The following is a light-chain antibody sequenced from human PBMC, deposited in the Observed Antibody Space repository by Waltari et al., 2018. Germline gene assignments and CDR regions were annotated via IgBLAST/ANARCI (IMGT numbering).Light chain of an antibody. Sequence: SYVLTQPPSVSVAPGQTARITCGGNNIGSKSVHWYQQKSGQAPVLVVYDESDRPSGIPERFSGSNSGNTATLTISRVEAGDEADYYCQVLDTSSDVVVFGGGTKLTVL. CDR2: DES. CDR3: QVLDTSSDVVV. J-gene: IGLJ2*01. V-gene: IGLV3-21*02. CDR1: NIGSKS.